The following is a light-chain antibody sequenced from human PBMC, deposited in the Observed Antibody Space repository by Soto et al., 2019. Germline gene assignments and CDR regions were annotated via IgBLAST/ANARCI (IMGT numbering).Light chain of an antibody. CDR1: SSDIGGYNS. CDR3: ASYTTTGTVV. J-gene: IGLJ2*01. Sequence: QSALTQPASVSGSPGQSITISCTGTSSDIGGYNSVSWFQQHPGKAPKLMIYEVSNRPSGVSNRFSGSKFDNTASLTISGLQAEDEADYYCASYTTTGTVVFGAGTKVTVL. CDR2: EVS. V-gene: IGLV2-14*01.